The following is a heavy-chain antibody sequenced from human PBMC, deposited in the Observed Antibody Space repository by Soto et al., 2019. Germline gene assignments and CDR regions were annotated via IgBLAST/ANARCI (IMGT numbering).Heavy chain of an antibody. Sequence: QVQLQQWGAGLLKPSETLSLTCAVYGGSFSGYYWSWIRQPPGKGLEWIGEINHSGSTNYNPSLKSRVTKPLDTRKNQFSLRLSSVTAAATAVYYCARSGAAAIMLTAYWGQGTLVTVSS. D-gene: IGHD6-13*01. J-gene: IGHJ4*02. CDR3: ARSGAAAIMLTAY. V-gene: IGHV4-34*01. CDR2: INHSGST. CDR1: GGSFSGYY.